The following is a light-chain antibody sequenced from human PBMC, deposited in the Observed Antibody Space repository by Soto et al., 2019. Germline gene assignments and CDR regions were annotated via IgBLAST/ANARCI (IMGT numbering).Light chain of an antibody. V-gene: IGKV3D-11*02. CDR3: QQRANWPPIT. J-gene: IGKJ5*01. Sequence: EIVLTQSPATLSLSPGETATLSCRASESVSSYLVWYQQKPGQAPRLLIYDASSRATGIPARFSGSGPGKDFTLTISSLEPEDFAVYYCQQRANWPPITFGQGTRLEIK. CDR1: ESVSSY. CDR2: DAS.